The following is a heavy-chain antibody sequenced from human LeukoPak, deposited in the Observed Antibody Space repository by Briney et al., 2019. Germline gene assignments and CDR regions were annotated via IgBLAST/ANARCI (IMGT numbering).Heavy chain of an antibody. CDR2: IYYSGST. J-gene: IGHJ6*03. V-gene: IGHV4-59*01. CDR3: ARVSPPPYYYYYIAV. CDR1: GGSISSYY. Sequence: SETLSLTCTVSGGSISSYYWSWIRQPPGKGLKWIGYIYYSGSTNYNPSLKSRVTISVDTSKNQFSLKLSSVPSADTAVYSFARVSPPPYYYYYIAVWGKGTTVTVSS.